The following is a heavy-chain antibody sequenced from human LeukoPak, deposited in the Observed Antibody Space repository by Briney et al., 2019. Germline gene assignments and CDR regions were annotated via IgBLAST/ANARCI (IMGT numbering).Heavy chain of an antibody. CDR1: GFTFSSYG. CDR3: ARETVTIDY. V-gene: IGHV3-48*04. J-gene: IGHJ4*02. CDR2: ISSSRTI. Sequence: GGSLRLSCAASGFTFSSYGMHWVRQAPGKGLEWVSYISSSRTIHYADSVKGRFTISRDNAKNSLYLQMNSLRAEDTAVYYCARETVTIDYWGQGTLVTVSS. D-gene: IGHD4-17*01.